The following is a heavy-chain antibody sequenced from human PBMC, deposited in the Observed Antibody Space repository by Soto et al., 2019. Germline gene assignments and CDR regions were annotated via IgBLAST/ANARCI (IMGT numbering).Heavy chain of an antibody. CDR1: GYAFTSYY. Sequence: GASVKVSCKASGYAFTSYYMHWVLQAPGQGLEGMGIINPSGGSTSYAQKFQGRITMTRDTSTSTVYMGLSSLRADDTALYYCAKGGVWSLDVWGQGTTVTVSS. J-gene: IGHJ6*02. V-gene: IGHV1-46*01. CDR2: INPSGGST. CDR3: AKGGVWSLDV. D-gene: IGHD3-10*01.